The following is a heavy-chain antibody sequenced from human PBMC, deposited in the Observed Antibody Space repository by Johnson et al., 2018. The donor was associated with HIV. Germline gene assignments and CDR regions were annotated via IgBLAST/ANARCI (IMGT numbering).Heavy chain of an antibody. D-gene: IGHD6-19*01. CDR3: AKEASGWYHAGDAFDI. CDR1: GFTFSSYA. V-gene: IGHV3-23*04. CDR2: ISGSGGST. J-gene: IGHJ3*02. Sequence: VQLVESGGGVVRPGGSLRLSCAASGFTFSSYAMSWVRQAPGKGLEWVSAISGSGGSTYYADSVKGRFTISRDNSKNTLYLQMNSLRAEDTAVYYCAKEASGWYHAGDAFDIWGQGTMVTVSS.